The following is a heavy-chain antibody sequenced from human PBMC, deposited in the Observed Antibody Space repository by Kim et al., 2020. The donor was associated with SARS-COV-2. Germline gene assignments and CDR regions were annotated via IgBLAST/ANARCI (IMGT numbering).Heavy chain of an antibody. CDR3: ARDSSSGWYKPDAFDI. Sequence: SETLSLTCTVSGGSISSYYWSWIRQPPGKGLEWIGYIYYSGSTNYNPSLKSRVTISVDTSKNQFSLKLSSVTAADTAVYYCARDSSSGWYKPDAFDIWGQGTMVTVSS. CDR1: GGSISSYY. J-gene: IGHJ3*02. V-gene: IGHV4-59*13. CDR2: IYYSGST. D-gene: IGHD6-19*01.